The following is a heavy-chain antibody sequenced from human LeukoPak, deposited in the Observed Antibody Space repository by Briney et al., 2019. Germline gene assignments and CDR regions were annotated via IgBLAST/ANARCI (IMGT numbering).Heavy chain of an antibody. Sequence: ASVKVSCKASGYTFTSYGISWVRQATGQGLEWMGWMNPNSGNTGYAQKFQGRVTMTRNTSISTAYMELSSLRSEDTAVYYCARLLWFGEFHNWFDPWGQGTLVTVSS. J-gene: IGHJ5*02. D-gene: IGHD3-10*01. CDR1: GYTFTSYG. CDR2: MNPNSGNT. V-gene: IGHV1-8*02. CDR3: ARLLWFGEFHNWFDP.